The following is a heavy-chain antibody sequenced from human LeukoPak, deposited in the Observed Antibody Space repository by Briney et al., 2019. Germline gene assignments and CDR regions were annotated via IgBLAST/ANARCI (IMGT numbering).Heavy chain of an antibody. CDR3: ARLRSSSSYYYYYYMDV. V-gene: IGHV4-34*01. Sequence: PSETLSLTCAVYGGSFSGYYWSWIRQPPGKGLEWIGEINHSGSTNYNPSLKSRVTISVDTSKNQFSLKLSSVTAADTAVYYCARLRSSSSYYYYYYMDVWGKGTTVTVSS. CDR2: INHSGST. CDR1: GGSFSGYY. D-gene: IGHD6-6*01. J-gene: IGHJ6*03.